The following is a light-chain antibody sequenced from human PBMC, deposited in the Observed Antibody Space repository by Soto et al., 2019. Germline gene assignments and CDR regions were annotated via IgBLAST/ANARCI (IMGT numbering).Light chain of an antibody. CDR2: VNSNGSH. J-gene: IGLJ3*02. Sequence: QLVLTQSPSASASLGASVRLTCTLSSGHSSNAIAWHQQQPEKGPRYLMRVNSNGSHSRGDGIPDRFSGSSSGAERYLTIPSLQAEDEADFYCQAWGSGIRVFGGGTKLTVL. CDR1: SGHSSNA. CDR3: QAWGSGIRV. V-gene: IGLV4-69*01.